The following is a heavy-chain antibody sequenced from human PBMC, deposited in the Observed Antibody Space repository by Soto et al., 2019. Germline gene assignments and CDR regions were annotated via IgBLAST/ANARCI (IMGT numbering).Heavy chain of an antibody. CDR1: GGSISSSSYY. Sequence: SETLSLTCTVSGGSISSSSYYWGWIRQPPGKGLEWIGSIYYSGSTYYNPSLKSRVTISVDTSKNQFSLKLSSVTAADTAVYYCARGKVLVAAAGSDFDYGGQGTLVTVSS. CDR2: IYYSGST. J-gene: IGHJ4*02. CDR3: ARGKVLVAAAGSDFDY. D-gene: IGHD6-13*01. V-gene: IGHV4-39*01.